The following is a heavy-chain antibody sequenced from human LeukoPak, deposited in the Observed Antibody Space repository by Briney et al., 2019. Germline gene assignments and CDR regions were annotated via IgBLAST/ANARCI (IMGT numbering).Heavy chain of an antibody. J-gene: IGHJ4*02. D-gene: IGHD5-18*01. CDR1: GGTFSSYT. CDR2: IIPILGIA. V-gene: IGHV1-69*04. CDR3: ARDLGYSYGYGPFDY. Sequence: VASVKVSCKASGGTFSSYTISWVRQAPGQGLEWMGRIIPILGIANYAQKFQGRVTITADKSTSTAYMELSSLRSEDTAVYYCARDLGYSYGYGPFDYWGQGTLVTVSS.